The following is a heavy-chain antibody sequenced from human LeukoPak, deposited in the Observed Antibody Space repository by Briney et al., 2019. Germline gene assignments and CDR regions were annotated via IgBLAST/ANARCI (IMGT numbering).Heavy chain of an antibody. CDR2: INHSGST. CDR3: ARGGSSGLQGWFDP. Sequence: SETLSLTCAVYGGSFSGYYWSWIRQPPGKGLEWVGEINHSGSTNYNPSLKSRVTISVDTSKNQFSLKLSSVTTADTAVYYCARGGSSGLQGWFDPWGQGTLVTVSS. J-gene: IGHJ5*02. V-gene: IGHV4-34*01. D-gene: IGHD6-19*01. CDR1: GGSFSGYY.